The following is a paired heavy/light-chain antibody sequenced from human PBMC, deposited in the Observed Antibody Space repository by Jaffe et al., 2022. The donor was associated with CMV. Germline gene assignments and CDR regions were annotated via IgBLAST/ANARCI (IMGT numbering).Light chain of an antibody. CDR1: QSVSSY. Sequence: EIVLTQSPATLSLSPGERATLSCRASQSVSSYLAWYQQKPGQAPRLLIYDASNRATGIPARFSGSGSGTDFTLTISSLEPEDFAVYYCQQRSNWPPGEFTFGPGTKVDIK. CDR3: QQRSNWPPGEFT. CDR2: DAS. V-gene: IGKV3-11*01. J-gene: IGKJ3*01.
Heavy chain of an antibody. V-gene: IGHV4-31*03. CDR3: ARTADSGGDKGAIHSYYFDY. J-gene: IGHJ4*02. CDR1: GGSISSGGYY. CDR2: IYYSGST. Sequence: QVQLQESGPGLVKPSQTLSLTCTVSGGSISSGGYYWSWIRQHPGKGLEWIGYIYYSGSTYYNPSLKSRVTISVDTSKNQFSLKLSSVTAADTAVYYCARTADSGGDKGAIHSYYFDYWGQGTLVTVSS. D-gene: IGHD4-17*01.